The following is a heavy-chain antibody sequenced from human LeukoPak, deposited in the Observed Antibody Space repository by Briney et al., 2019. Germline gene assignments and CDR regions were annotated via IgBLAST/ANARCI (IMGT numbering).Heavy chain of an antibody. D-gene: IGHD6-13*01. Sequence: GGSLRLSCAASGFTFSSYAMSWVRQPPGKGLEWVSAISGSGGSSYYADSVKGRFTISRDNSKNTLYLQMNGLRAEDTAVYYCAKADSSSWYPRGSGSHFDYWGQGTLVTVSS. V-gene: IGHV3-23*01. CDR3: AKADSSSWYPRGSGSHFDY. J-gene: IGHJ4*02. CDR2: ISGSGGSS. CDR1: GFTFSSYA.